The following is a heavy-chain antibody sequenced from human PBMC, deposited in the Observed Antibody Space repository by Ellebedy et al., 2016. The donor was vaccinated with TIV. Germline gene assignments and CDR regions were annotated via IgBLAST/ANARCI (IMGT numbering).Heavy chain of an antibody. CDR2: IYPGDSDT. CDR1: GYSFTSYW. V-gene: IGHV5-51*01. D-gene: IGHD5-18*01. Sequence: GESLKISCKGSGYSFTSYWIGWVRQMPGKGLEWMGIIYPGDSDTRYSPSFQGQVTISADKSISTAYLQWSSLKASDTAMYYCARLGYSYGHWGDTIDYWGQGTLVTVSS. J-gene: IGHJ4*02. CDR3: ARLGYSYGHWGDTIDY.